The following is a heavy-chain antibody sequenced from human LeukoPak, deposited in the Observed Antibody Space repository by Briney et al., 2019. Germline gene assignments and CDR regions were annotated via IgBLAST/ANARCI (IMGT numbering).Heavy chain of an antibody. D-gene: IGHD3-10*01. CDR2: ISSSSSTI. CDR1: GFTFSSYS. Sequence: PGGSLRLSCAASGFTFSSYSMNWVRQAPGKGLEWVSYISSSSSTIYYADSVKGRFTISRDNAKNSLYMQMNSLRAEDTAVYYCVGEVNPLSLYYFDYWGQGTLVTVSS. V-gene: IGHV3-48*04. J-gene: IGHJ4*02. CDR3: VGEVNPLSLYYFDY.